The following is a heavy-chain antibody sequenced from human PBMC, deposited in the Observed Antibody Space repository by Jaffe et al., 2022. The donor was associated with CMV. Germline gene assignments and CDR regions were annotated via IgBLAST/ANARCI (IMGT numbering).Heavy chain of an antibody. CDR1: GFTFSSYG. J-gene: IGHJ4*02. Sequence: QVQLVESGGGVVQPGRSLRLSCAASGFTFSSYGMHWVRQAPGKGLEWVAVIWYDGSNKYYADSVKGRFTISRDNSKNTLYLQMNSLRAEDTAVYYCARDREPYNWGNLDFDYWGQGTLVTVSS. D-gene: IGHD1-20*01. CDR3: ARDREPYNWGNLDFDY. CDR2: IWYDGSNK. V-gene: IGHV3-33*08.